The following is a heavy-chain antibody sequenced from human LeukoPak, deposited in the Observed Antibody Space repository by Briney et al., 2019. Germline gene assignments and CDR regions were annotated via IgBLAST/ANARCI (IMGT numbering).Heavy chain of an antibody. CDR1: GFTFSSYG. V-gene: IGHV3-23*01. Sequence: GGSLRLSCAASGFTFSSYGMSWVRQAPGKGLVWVSAISGSGGSTYYADSVKGRFTISRDNSKNTLYLQMNSLRAEDTAVYYCARGGKIALAGTRSPQYFQHWGQGTLVTVSS. CDR2: ISGSGGST. D-gene: IGHD6-19*01. J-gene: IGHJ1*01. CDR3: ARGGKIALAGTRSPQYFQH.